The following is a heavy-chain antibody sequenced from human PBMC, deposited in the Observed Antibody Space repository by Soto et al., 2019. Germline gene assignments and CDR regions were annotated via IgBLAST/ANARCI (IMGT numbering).Heavy chain of an antibody. CDR1: GFTFSSFA. D-gene: IGHD5-18*01. J-gene: IGHJ4*02. Sequence: GSLRLSCAASGFTFSSFAMTWVRQAPGKGLEWVSALSGSGESTYHADSVRGRFTISRDNSKYTLYLQMDSLRVEDTAIYYCAKGRRDGYNYGSYSFDYWGQGTLVTVSS. CDR3: AKGRRDGYNYGSYSFDY. CDR2: LSGSGEST. V-gene: IGHV3-23*01.